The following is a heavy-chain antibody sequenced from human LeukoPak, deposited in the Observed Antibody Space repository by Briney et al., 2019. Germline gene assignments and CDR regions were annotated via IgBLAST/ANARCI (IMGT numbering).Heavy chain of an antibody. CDR2: IYYSGST. Sequence: SETLSLTCTVSGGSISSYYWSWIRQPPGKGLEWIGYIYYSGSTNYNPSLKSRVTISVDTSKNQFSLTLSSVTAADTAVYYCARVGAGTTPYYYYYYMDVWGKGTTVTISS. V-gene: IGHV4-59*01. D-gene: IGHD1-1*01. CDR1: GGSISSYY. J-gene: IGHJ6*03. CDR3: ARVGAGTTPYYYYYYMDV.